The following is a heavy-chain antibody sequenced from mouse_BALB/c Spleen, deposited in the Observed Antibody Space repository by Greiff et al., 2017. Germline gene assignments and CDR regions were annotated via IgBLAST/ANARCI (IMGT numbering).Heavy chain of an antibody. Sequence: VQLKESGGGLVQPGGSRKLSCAASGFTFSSFGMHWVRQAPEKGLEWVAYISSGSSTIYYADTVKGRFTISRDNPKNTLFLQMTSLRSEDTAMYYCARSTQGFDYWGQGTTLTVSS. D-gene: IGHD6-1*01. CDR1: GFTFSSFG. J-gene: IGHJ2*01. CDR2: ISSGSSTI. V-gene: IGHV5-17*02. CDR3: ARSTQGFDY.